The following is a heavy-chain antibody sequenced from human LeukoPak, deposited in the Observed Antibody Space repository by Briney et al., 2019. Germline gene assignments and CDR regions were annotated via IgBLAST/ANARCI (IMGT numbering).Heavy chain of an antibody. CDR3: TTTYYDFWSGSSLSDY. V-gene: IGHV3-15*01. J-gene: IGHJ4*02. CDR2: IKSKTDGGTT. CDR1: GFTFSSSA. D-gene: IGHD3-3*01. Sequence: GGSLRLSCAASGFTFSSSAMSWVRQAPGKGLEWVGRIKSKTDGGTTDYAAPVKGRFTISRDDSKNTLYLQMNSLKTEDTAVYYCTTTYYDFWSGSSLSDYRGQGTLVTVSS.